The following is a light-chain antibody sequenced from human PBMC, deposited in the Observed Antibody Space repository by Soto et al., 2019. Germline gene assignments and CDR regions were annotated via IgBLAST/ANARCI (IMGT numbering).Light chain of an antibody. CDR2: DAS. J-gene: IGKJ2*03. V-gene: IGKV3-15*01. CDR1: QSVSSK. CDR3: QQYKHWPPYS. Sequence: EIVMTQSPATLSVSPGDRATLSCRASQSVSSKLAWYQQKPGQAPRLLMYDASTRATGVPARFSGSGSGTEFTLTISILQSEDFAVYYCQQYKHWPPYSFGQGTNLEIK.